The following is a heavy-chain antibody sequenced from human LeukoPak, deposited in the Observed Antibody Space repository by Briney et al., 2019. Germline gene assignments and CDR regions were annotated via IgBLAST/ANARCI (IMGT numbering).Heavy chain of an antibody. CDR3: ARAPNYGDYGGQ. D-gene: IGHD4-17*01. CDR2: IYGGGTT. CDR1: GFTVSNNY. Sequence: SGGSLRPSCAASGFTVSNNYMSWVRQAPGKGLEWVSLIYGGGTTYYADSVKGRFTISSDSSKNTLYLQMNSLRAEDTAVYYCARAPNYGDYGGQWGRGTLVTVSS. V-gene: IGHV3-53*01. J-gene: IGHJ4*02.